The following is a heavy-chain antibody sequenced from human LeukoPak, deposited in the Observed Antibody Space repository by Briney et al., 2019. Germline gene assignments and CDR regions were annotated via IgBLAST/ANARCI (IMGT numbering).Heavy chain of an antibody. J-gene: IGHJ4*02. CDR1: GFTFSSYS. Sequence: GGSLRLSCAASGFTFSSYSMNWVRQAPGKGLEWVSSISSSSSYIYYADSVKGRFTISRENAKNSLYLQMNSLRAEDTAVYYCARGLMIAAAGTVDYWGQGTLVTVSS. V-gene: IGHV3-21*01. CDR3: ARGLMIAAAGTVDY. D-gene: IGHD6-13*01. CDR2: ISSSSSYI.